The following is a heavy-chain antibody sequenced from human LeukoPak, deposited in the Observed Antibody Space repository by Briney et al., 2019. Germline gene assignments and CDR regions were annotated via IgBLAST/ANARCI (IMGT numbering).Heavy chain of an antibody. CDR3: ARARRFGELDY. V-gene: IGHV3-74*01. D-gene: IGHD3-10*01. J-gene: IGHJ4*02. CDR2: INSDGSST. CDR1: GFTFSSYW. Sequence: GGSLRLSCAASGFTFSSYWMQWVRQAPGKGLVWVSRINSDGSSTSYADSVKGRFTISRDNAKNTLYLQMNSLRAEDTAVYYCARARRFGELDYRGQGTLVTVSS.